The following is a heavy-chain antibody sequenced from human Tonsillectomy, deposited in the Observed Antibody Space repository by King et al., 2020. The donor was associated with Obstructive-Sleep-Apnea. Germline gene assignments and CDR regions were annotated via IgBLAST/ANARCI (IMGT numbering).Heavy chain of an antibody. CDR3: ARGQAGYSGSPLMGEGLDY. CDR2: IYYRGST. D-gene: IGHD1-26*01. J-gene: IGHJ4*02. CDR1: GGSVSSGSYY. Sequence: VQLQESGPGLVKPSETLSLTCTVSGGSVSSGSYYWSWIRQPPGKGLEWTGYIYYRGSTNYNPSLKSRVTISVDTSKNQFSLKLSSVTAADTAVYYCARGQAGYSGSPLMGEGLDYWGQGTLVTVSS. V-gene: IGHV4-61*01.